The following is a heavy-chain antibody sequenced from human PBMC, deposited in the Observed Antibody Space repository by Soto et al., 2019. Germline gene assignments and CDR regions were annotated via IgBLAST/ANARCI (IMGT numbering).Heavy chain of an antibody. CDR2: ISYSGST. Sequence: QLQLQESGPGLVKPSETLSLTCTVSGGSISSSSSSWGWIRQPPGKGLEWLGIISYSGSTYYSRALKSRVPIAVDGSKNLFSLKLSSVTAADTAVYYCARTYVTDVVVVPASKDYMDVWGKGTTVTVSS. J-gene: IGHJ6*03. CDR1: GGSISSSSSS. CDR3: ARTYVTDVVVVPASKDYMDV. D-gene: IGHD2-2*01. V-gene: IGHV4-39*01.